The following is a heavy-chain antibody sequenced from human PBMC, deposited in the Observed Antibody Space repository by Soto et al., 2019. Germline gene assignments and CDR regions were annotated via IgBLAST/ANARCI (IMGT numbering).Heavy chain of an antibody. Sequence: ASVKVSCKASGYTFPSYYMHWVRQAPGQGLEWMGIINPSGGSTSYAQKFQGRVTMTRDTSTSTVYMELSSLRSEDTAVYYCARAAPRYCSGGSCYYGRDYWGQGTLVNVSS. J-gene: IGHJ4*02. CDR3: ARAAPRYCSGGSCYYGRDY. D-gene: IGHD2-15*01. CDR2: INPSGGST. CDR1: GYTFPSYY. V-gene: IGHV1-46*01.